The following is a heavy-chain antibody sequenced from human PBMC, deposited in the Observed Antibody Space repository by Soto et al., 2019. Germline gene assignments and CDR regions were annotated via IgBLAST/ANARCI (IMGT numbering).Heavy chain of an antibody. D-gene: IGHD5-12*01. CDR3: ARGQEGVVATH. J-gene: IGHJ4*02. CDR1: GGSLSGYY. CDR2: IKDGGYT. V-gene: IGHV4-34*01. Sequence: QVQLQQWGAGLLKPSETLSLNCAVNGGSLSGYYWSWIRQPPGKGLEWIGEIKDGGYTNYSPSLKNRATISSDTSNNQFSLRLNSVTAADTGVYYCARGQEGVVATHWDQGALVTVSS.